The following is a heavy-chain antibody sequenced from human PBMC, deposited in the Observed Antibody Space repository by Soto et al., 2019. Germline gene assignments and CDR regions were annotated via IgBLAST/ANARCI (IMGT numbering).Heavy chain of an antibody. CDR3: TRNAVDY. J-gene: IGHJ4*02. V-gene: IGHV3-73*02. CDR1: GFSFSDSA. Sequence: EVHLVESGGGLVQPGGSLKLSCVVSGFSFSDSAMHWVRQASGKGLQWVDRIRSKPNNYATAYDEAVKGRFTISRDDSKNTAYLQMNSLKTEDTAVYYCTRNAVDYWGQVTLVTVSS. CDR2: IRSKPNNYAT.